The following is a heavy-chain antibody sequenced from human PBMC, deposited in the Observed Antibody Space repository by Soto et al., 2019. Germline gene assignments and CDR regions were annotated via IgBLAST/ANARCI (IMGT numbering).Heavy chain of an antibody. CDR1: GYIFNGYA. D-gene: IGHD3-3*01. Sequence: ASVKVSCKASGYIFNGYAMHWVRQAPGQRLEWMAWINGGNGNTRYSQKFQGRVTISRDTSANTVHMELSSLRSEDTAVYYCARAGTVFGLLGNYYGMDVWGQGTTVTVSS. CDR3: ARAGTVFGLLGNYYGMDV. CDR2: INGGNGNT. J-gene: IGHJ6*02. V-gene: IGHV1-3*01.